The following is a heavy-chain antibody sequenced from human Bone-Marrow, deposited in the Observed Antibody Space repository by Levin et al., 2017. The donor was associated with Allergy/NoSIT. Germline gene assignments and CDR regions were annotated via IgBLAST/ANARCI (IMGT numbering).Heavy chain of an antibody. D-gene: IGHD6-19*01. V-gene: IGHV3-21*01. CDR3: ARVEGIAVAGHNDY. Sequence: TAGGSLRLSCAASGFTFSSYSMNWVRQAPGKGLEWVSSISSSSSYIYYADSVKGRFTISRDNAKNSLYLQMNSLRAEDTAVYYCARVEGIAVAGHNDYWGQGTLVTVSS. CDR2: ISSSSSYI. CDR1: GFTFSSYS. J-gene: IGHJ4*02.